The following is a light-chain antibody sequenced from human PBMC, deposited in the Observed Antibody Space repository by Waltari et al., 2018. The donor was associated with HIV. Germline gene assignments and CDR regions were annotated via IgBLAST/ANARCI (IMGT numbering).Light chain of an antibody. CDR2: STK. J-gene: IGLJ3*02. CDR3: ATWDDSLNGRV. V-gene: IGLV1-44*01. CDR1: SSNIGRNT. Sequence: QSMLTQPPSASGTPGQRVTISCSGSSSNIGRNTVNWYQQLPGTAPKLPIYSTKHRASGGPVRFAGSKSGTSASLAISGLQAEDEADYYCATWDDSLNGRVFGGGTKLTVL.